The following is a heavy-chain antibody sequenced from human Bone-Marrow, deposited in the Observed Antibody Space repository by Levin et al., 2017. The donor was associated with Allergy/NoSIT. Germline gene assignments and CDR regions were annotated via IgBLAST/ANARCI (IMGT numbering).Heavy chain of an antibody. J-gene: IGHJ4*02. V-gene: IGHV3-23*01. Sequence: ETLSLTCAASGFTFSSYDMSWVRQAPGKGLEWVSAIRGSASKTFYADSVKGRFTISRDNSKNTVSLQMNSLRAEDTAIYYCVPGIAVTGSPTDYWGQGTLVTVSS. CDR2: IRGSASKT. D-gene: IGHD6-19*01. CDR3: VPGIAVTGSPTDY. CDR1: GFTFSSYD.